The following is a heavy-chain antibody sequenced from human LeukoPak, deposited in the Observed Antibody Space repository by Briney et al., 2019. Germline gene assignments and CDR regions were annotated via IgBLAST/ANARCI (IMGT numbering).Heavy chain of an antibody. D-gene: IGHD6-19*01. CDR2: INHSGST. CDR3: ARERVAVAGSLAYYFDY. CDR1: GGSFSGYY. V-gene: IGHV4-34*01. Sequence: PSETLSLTCAVYGGSFSGYYWSWIRQPPGKGLEWIGEINHSGSTNYNPSLKSRVTISVDTSKNQFSLKLSSVTAADTAVYYCARERVAVAGSLAYYFDYWGQGTLVTVSS. J-gene: IGHJ4*02.